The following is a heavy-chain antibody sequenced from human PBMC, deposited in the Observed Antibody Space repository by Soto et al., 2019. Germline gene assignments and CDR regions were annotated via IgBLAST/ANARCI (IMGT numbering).Heavy chain of an antibody. D-gene: IGHD3-16*01. CDR1: GFTFGDYA. V-gene: IGHV3-49*04. CDR2: IRRNAYGGTT. J-gene: IGHJ4*02. CDR3: TRASSLDFDF. Sequence: LRLSFTTSGFTFGDYALSWVRQAPGKGLEWVGFIRRNAYGGTTDYAASVKGRFTISRDDSKSIAYLQMNSLRTEDTALYYCTRASSLDFDFWGQGTLVTVSS.